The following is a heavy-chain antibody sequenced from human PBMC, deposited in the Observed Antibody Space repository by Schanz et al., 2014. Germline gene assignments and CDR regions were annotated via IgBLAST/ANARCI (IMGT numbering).Heavy chain of an antibody. V-gene: IGHV1-18*01. D-gene: IGHD6-13*01. J-gene: IGHJ4*02. CDR1: GYTFSSYG. Sequence: QVQLVQSGAEVKKPGASVKVSCKTSGYTFSSYGITWVRQAPGQGLEWMGWISPYNGNTNYAPKVQGRVTMTTDTSTSTAYMELRSLRSDDTAVYYCASSGAGYSSSWDFDYWGQGTLVTVSS. CDR3: ASSGAGYSSSWDFDY. CDR2: ISPYNGNT.